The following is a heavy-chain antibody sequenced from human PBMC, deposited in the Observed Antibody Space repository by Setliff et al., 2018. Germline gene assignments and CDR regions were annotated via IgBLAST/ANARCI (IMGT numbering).Heavy chain of an antibody. D-gene: IGHD3-22*01. J-gene: IGHJ4*02. CDR3: ARDTHDKYDTSGYYLSLDS. V-gene: IGHV1-69*13. Sequence: SVKVSCKASGGTFRTDGFNWVRQAPGQGLEWMGRIIPVFGTAKYSQEFQGRVTISADESTRTAYLDLRSLRFEDTAVYYCARDTHDKYDTSGYYLSLDSWGQGTLVTVSS. CDR1: GGTFRTDG. CDR2: IIPVFGTA.